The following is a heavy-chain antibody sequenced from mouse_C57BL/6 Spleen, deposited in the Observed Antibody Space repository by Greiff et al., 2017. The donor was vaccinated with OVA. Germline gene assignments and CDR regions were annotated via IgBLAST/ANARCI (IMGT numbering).Heavy chain of an antibody. CDR1: GFTFSSYA. Sequence: EVQVVESGEGLVKPGGSLKLSCAASGFTFSSYAMSWVRQTPEKRLEWVAYISSGGDYIYYADTVKGRFTISRDNARNTLYLQMSSLKSEDTAMYYCTRDRGLGRYFDVWGTGTTVTVSS. V-gene: IGHV5-9-1*02. J-gene: IGHJ1*03. CDR3: TRDRGLGRYFDV. D-gene: IGHD4-1*01. CDR2: ISSGGDYI.